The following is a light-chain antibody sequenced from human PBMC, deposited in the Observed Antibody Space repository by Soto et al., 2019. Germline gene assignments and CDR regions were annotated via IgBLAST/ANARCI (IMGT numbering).Light chain of an antibody. J-gene: IGKJ4*01. CDR2: DAS. CDR1: HDVTRR. CDR3: QHYTNWPLT. V-gene: IGKV3-15*01. Sequence: EIVMTQSPVTLSLSPGDTATLSCRASHDVTRRLAWYQVEHGQAPRLLIYDASTRATGLPARFSGTGSGTEFTLTISSLQSEDFAVYYCQHYTNWPLTFGGGTKVEI.